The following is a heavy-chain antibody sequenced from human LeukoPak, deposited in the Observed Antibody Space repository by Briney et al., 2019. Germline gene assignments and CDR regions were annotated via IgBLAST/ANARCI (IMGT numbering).Heavy chain of an antibody. V-gene: IGHV3-23*01. Sequence: GGSLRLSCAASGFTFSSYAMSWVRQAPGKGLEWVSAISGYGGTAYYADSVRGRFTISRDNSKNTLFVQMNSLRAEDTAVYYCAKTKGGTTGYYFVYWGQGTLVTVSS. CDR2: ISGYGGTA. CDR1: GFTFSSYA. CDR3: AKTKGGTTGYYFVY. J-gene: IGHJ4*02. D-gene: IGHD1-7*01.